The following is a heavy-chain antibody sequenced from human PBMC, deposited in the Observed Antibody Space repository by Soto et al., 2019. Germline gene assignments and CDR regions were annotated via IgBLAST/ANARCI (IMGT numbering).Heavy chain of an antibody. CDR1: GGSISSYY. CDR2: IYYSGST. CDR3: ARRGRSGRYPPHYFDY. Sequence: PSETLSLTCTVSGGSISSYYWSWIRQPPGKGLEWIGYIYYSGSTNYNPSLKSRVTISVDTSKNQFSLKLSSVTAADTAVYYCARRGRSGRYPPHYFDYWGQGTLVTVSS. D-gene: IGHD3-16*01. V-gene: IGHV4-59*08. J-gene: IGHJ4*02.